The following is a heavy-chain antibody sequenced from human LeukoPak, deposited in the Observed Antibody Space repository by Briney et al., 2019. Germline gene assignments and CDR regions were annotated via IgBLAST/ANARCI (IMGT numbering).Heavy chain of an antibody. D-gene: IGHD3-16*01. CDR1: GYTFTNYG. CDR3: AREFDVASWGY. Sequence: ASVKVSCKTSGYTFTNYGISWVRQAPGQGLEWMGWISAYNGNTNYTQNLQGRVSMTTDTSTSTAYMELRSLRSDDTAVYYCAREFDVASWGYWGQGTLVTVSS. CDR2: ISAYNGNT. V-gene: IGHV1-18*01. J-gene: IGHJ4*02.